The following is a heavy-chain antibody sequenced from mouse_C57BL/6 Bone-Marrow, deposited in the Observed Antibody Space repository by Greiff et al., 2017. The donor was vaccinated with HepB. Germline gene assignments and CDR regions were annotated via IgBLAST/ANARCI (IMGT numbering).Heavy chain of an antibody. V-gene: IGHV5-12*01. CDR1: GFTFSDYY. CDR2: ISNGGGST. CDR3: ARPYDDGSSWFAY. J-gene: IGHJ3*01. Sequence: EVKLVESGGGLVQPGGSLKLSCAASGFTFSDYYMYWVRQTPEKRLEWVAYISNGGGSTYYPDTVKGRFTISRDNAKNTLYLQMSRLKSEDTAMYYCARPYDDGSSWFAYWGQGTLVTVSA. D-gene: IGHD1-1*01.